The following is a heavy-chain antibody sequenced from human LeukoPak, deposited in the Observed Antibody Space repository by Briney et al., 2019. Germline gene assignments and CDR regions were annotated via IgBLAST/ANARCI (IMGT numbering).Heavy chain of an antibody. CDR1: GFTFSDYY. J-gene: IGHJ5*02. D-gene: IGHD6-13*01. CDR3: ARETSLASSSWYNWFDP. Sequence: GGSLRLSCAASGFTFSDYYMSWIRQAPGEGLEWVSYISSSGSTIYYADSVKGRFTISRDNAKNSLCLQMNSLRAEDTAVYYCARETSLASSSWYNWFDPWGQGTLVTVSS. CDR2: ISSSGSTI. V-gene: IGHV3-11*01.